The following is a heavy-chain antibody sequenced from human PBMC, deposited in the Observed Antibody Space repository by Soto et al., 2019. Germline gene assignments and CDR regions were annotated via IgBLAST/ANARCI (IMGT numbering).Heavy chain of an antibody. Sequence: SETLSLTCTVSGGSISSYYWSWIRQPPGKGLEWIGYIYYSGSTNYNPSLKSRVTISVDTSKNQFSLELSSVTAADTAVYYCARDRIDFWSGYSAYGMDVWGQGTTVTVSS. CDR2: IYYSGST. D-gene: IGHD3-3*01. J-gene: IGHJ6*02. V-gene: IGHV4-59*01. CDR1: GGSISSYY. CDR3: ARDRIDFWSGYSAYGMDV.